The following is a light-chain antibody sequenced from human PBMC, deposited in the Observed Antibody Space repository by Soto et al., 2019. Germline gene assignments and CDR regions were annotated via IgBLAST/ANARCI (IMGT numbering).Light chain of an antibody. CDR1: SSDVGNYNY. Sequence: QSVLTQPASVSGSPGQSITISCAGTSSDVGNYNYVSWFQQHPGKAPQLIIFEVSYRPSGISNRFSGSKSGNTASLTISGLQGEDEAIYYCSAYTVSRTYVFGTGTKVTVL. CDR3: SAYTVSRTYV. CDR2: EVS. V-gene: IGLV2-14*01. J-gene: IGLJ1*01.